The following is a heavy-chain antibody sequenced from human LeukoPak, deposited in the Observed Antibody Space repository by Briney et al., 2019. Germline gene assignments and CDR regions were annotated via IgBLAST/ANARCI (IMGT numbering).Heavy chain of an antibody. CDR1: GFTFSRYA. V-gene: IGHV3-23*01. CDR2: IVAGGGG. J-gene: IGHJ3*01. CDR3: ARDPNGDYIGAFDF. Sequence: GGSLRLSCVASGFTFSRYAMVWVRQAPGKGLEWVSAIVAGGGGKYADSVKGRFTVSRDNSKNTLYLQMNGLTAEDTAVYFCARDPNGDYIGAFDFRGQGTRVTVSS. D-gene: IGHD4-17*01.